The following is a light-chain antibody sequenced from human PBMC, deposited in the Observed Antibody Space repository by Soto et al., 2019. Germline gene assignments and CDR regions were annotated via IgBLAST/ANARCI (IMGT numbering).Light chain of an antibody. V-gene: IGKV1-39*01. J-gene: IGKJ4*01. CDR2: GAS. CDR3: QQSFNSLALT. Sequence: DIQMTQSPSSLSASVGDRVTITCRSSQSISTYLNWYQQIPGKAPKLLIYGASSLQRGVPSRFRGSGSGTDFSLTISSLQPEDFATYYCQQSFNSLALTFGGGTTVEIK. CDR1: QSISTY.